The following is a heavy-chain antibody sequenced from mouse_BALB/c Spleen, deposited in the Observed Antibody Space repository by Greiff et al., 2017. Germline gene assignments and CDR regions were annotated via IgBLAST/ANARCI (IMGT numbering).Heavy chain of an antibody. CDR1: GFTFSSYG. CDR2: INSNGGST. Sequence: EVKLMESGGGLVKPGGSLKLSCAASGFTFSSYGMSWVRQTPDKRLELVANINSNGGSTYYPDSVKGRFTISRDNAKNTLYLQMSSLKSEDTAMYYGAREDYDDYYGFAYWGQGTLVTVSA. D-gene: IGHD2-3*01. CDR3: AREDYDDYYGFAY. J-gene: IGHJ3*01. V-gene: IGHV5-6-3*01.